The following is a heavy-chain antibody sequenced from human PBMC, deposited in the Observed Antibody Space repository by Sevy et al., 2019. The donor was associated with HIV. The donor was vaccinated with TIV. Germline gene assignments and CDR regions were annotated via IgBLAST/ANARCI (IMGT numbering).Heavy chain of an antibody. J-gene: IGHJ4*02. D-gene: IGHD3-10*01. V-gene: IGHV4-34*01. CDR3: AREAYYYGSGLDF. Sequence: LSLTCAVYGGSFSGHYWTWIRQPPGKGLEWIGEVNDSGSTNYNPSLKSRVTISVDTSKNQFSLKLTSVTAADTAVYFCAREAYYYGSGLDFWGQGTLVTVSS. CDR2: VNDSGST. CDR1: GGSFSGHY.